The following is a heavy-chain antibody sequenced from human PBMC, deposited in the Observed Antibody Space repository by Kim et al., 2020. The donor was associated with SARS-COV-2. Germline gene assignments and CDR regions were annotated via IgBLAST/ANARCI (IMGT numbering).Heavy chain of an antibody. V-gene: IGHV3-21*01. CDR3: ARLGDYSSGWTNFFDY. CDR1: GFTFSSYS. CDR2: ISSSSSYI. J-gene: IGHJ4*02. Sequence: GGSLRLSCAASGFTFSSYSMNWVRQAPGKGLEWVSSISSSSSYIYYADSVKGRFTISRDNAKNSLYLQMNSLRAEDTAVYYCARLGDYSSGWTNFFDYWGQGTLVTVSS. D-gene: IGHD6-19*01.